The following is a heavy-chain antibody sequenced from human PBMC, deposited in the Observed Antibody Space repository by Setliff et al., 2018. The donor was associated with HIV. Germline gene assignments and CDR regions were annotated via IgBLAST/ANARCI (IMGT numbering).Heavy chain of an antibody. CDR1: GGSISTYY. CDR3: ARDVGGFTVFAVPRGGFDP. D-gene: IGHD3-3*01. V-gene: IGHV4-59*01. CDR2: IYYTGRT. Sequence: SETLSLTCTVSGGSISTYYWSWIRQAAGRGLEWIGYIYYTGRTNYNPSLKSRVTMSLDSSQKQFSLKLSSVTAADTAVYFCARDVGGFTVFAVPRGGFDPWGHGTLVTVSS. J-gene: IGHJ5*02.